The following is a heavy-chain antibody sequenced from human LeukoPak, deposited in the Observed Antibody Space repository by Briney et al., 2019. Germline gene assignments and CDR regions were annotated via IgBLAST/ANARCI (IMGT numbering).Heavy chain of an antibody. Sequence: TGGSLRLSCAASGFTFSSYWMSWVRQAPGKGLEWVANIKQDGSEKYYVDSVKGRFTISRDNAKNSLYLQMNSLRAEDTAVYYCARVPVYSSSWYVFDYWGQGTLVTVSS. J-gene: IGHJ4*02. CDR1: GFTFSSYW. V-gene: IGHV3-7*01. CDR2: IKQDGSEK. CDR3: ARVPVYSSSWYVFDY. D-gene: IGHD6-13*01.